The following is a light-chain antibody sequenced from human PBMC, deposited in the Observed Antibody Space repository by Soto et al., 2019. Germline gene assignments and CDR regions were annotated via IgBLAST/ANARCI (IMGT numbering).Light chain of an antibody. V-gene: IGLV1-40*01. CDR1: SSNIGAGYD. CDR2: GNS. J-gene: IGLJ1*01. CDR3: QSYDSSLSGHYV. Sequence: QSVLTQPPSVSGAPGQRVTISCTGSSSNIGAGYDVHWYQQLPGTAPNLLIYGNSNRPSVVPDRFSGSKSGTSASLAITGLQAEDEADYYCQSYDSSLSGHYVFGTGTKVTVL.